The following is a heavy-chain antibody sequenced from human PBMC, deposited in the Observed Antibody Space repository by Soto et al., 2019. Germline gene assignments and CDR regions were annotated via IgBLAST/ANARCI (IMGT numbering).Heavy chain of an antibody. J-gene: IGHJ4*02. CDR1: GGSIRSSDHF. Sequence: SETLSLTCIGSGGSIRSSDHFWCWIRHPPGKGLEWIGYIFYSGSTYYNPSLQGRVAISIDTSKNQFSLSLSSVTAADTAVYYCATRPGRRDYYSDWGQGTQVTVSS. D-gene: IGHD3-22*01. V-gene: IGHV4-39*01. CDR3: ATRPGRRDYYSD. CDR2: IFYSGST.